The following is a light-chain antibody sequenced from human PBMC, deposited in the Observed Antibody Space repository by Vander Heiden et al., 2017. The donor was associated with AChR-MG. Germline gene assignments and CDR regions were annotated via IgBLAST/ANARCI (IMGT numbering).Light chain of an antibody. CDR3: SPYTSSSTRV. Sequence: QSALTQPASVSGSPGQSITISCTGTSSDVGGYNYVSWYQQHPGKAPKLMMYDVSKRPSGVSNRFSGSKSGNTASLTISGLQAEDEADYYCSPYTSSSTRVFGGGTKLTVL. CDR1: SSDVGGYNY. CDR2: DVS. J-gene: IGLJ3*02. V-gene: IGLV2-14*01.